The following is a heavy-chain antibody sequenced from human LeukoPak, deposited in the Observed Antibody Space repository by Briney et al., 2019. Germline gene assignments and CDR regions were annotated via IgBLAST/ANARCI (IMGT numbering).Heavy chain of an antibody. CDR2: IYTSGST. CDR3: ARNIEYSSSALYYYYMDV. V-gene: IGHV4-61*02. CDR1: GGSISSGSYY. D-gene: IGHD6-6*01. J-gene: IGHJ6*03. Sequence: SETLSLTCTVSGGSISSGSYYWSWIRQPAGKGLEWIGRIYTSGSTNYNPSLKSRVTISVDTSKNQFSLKLSSVTAADTAVYYCARNIEYSSSALYYYYMDVWGKGTTVTVSS.